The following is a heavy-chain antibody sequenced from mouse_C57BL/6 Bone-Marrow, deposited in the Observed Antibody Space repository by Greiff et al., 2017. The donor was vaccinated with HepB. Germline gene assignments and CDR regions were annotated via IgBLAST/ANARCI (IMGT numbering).Heavy chain of an antibody. D-gene: IGHD2-1*01. V-gene: IGHV1-82*01. CDR3: AVYGNYDY. CDR2: IYPGDGDT. J-gene: IGHJ2*01. CDR1: GYAFSSSW. Sequence: VKLMESGPELVKPGASVKISCKASGYAFSSSWMNWVKQRPGKGLEWIGRIYPGDGDTNYNGKFKGKATLTADKSSSTAYMQLSSLTSEDSAVSFCAVYGNYDYGGQGTTLTVSS.